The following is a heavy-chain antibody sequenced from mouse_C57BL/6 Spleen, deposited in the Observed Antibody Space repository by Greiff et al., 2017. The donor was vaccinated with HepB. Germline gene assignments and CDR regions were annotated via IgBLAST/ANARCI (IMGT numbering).Heavy chain of an antibody. V-gene: IGHV1-81*01. CDR1: GYTFTSYG. J-gene: IGHJ4*01. D-gene: IGHD2-5*01. CDR2: IYPRSGNT. CDR3: ARNSNYVYYAMDY. Sequence: QVQLQQSGAELARPGASVKLSCKASGYTFTSYGISWVKQRTGQGLEWIGEIYPRSGNTYYNEKFKGKATLTADKSSSTAYMELRSLTSEDSAVYFCARNSNYVYYAMDYWGQGTSVTVSS.